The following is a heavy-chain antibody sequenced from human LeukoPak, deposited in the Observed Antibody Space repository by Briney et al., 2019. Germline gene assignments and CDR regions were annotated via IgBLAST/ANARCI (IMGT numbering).Heavy chain of an antibody. Sequence: GGSLRLSCAASGFTFSSYAMSWVRQAPGKGLEWVSAISGSGGSTYYADSVKGRFTISGDNSKNTLYLQMNSLRAEDTAVYYCAREGVVVAATGAFDPWGQGTLVTVSS. CDR1: GFTFSSYA. CDR2: ISGSGGST. V-gene: IGHV3-23*01. D-gene: IGHD2-15*01. CDR3: AREGVVVAATGAFDP. J-gene: IGHJ5*02.